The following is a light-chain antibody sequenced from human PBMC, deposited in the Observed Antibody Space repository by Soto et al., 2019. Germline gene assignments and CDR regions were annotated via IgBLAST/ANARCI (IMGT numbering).Light chain of an antibody. V-gene: IGKV3-20*01. J-gene: IGKJ1*01. Sequence: IVLTPSPGTLSLSPWERATLSGRASQSVSSSYLAWYQQKPGQAPRLLIYGASSRATGIPDRFSGSGSGTDFTLTISRLEPEDSGVYFCHQYGSSPWKFGQGTKVDIK. CDR1: QSVSSSY. CDR3: HQYGSSPWK. CDR2: GAS.